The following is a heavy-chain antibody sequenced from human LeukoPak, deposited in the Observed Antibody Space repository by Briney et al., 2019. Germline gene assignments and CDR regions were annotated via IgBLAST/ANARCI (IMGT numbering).Heavy chain of an antibody. D-gene: IGHD6-19*01. V-gene: IGHV5-51*01. CDR2: IYPGDSDT. CDR3: ARSITSTQWLVDY. J-gene: IGHJ4*02. CDR1: GSIFTSYW. Sequence: GASLKISCKGSGSIFTSYWIGWVRQMPGKGLEWMGIIYPGDSDTRYSPPFQGQVTISADKSISTAYLQWSSLKASDTAMYYCARSITSTQWLVDYWGQGTLVTVSS.